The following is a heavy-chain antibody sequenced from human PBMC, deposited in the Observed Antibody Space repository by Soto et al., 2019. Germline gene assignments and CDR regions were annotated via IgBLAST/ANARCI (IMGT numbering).Heavy chain of an antibody. D-gene: IGHD3-3*01. CDR1: GYTFTSYG. CDR3: AKDWSGCHKARKGWFDP. Sequence: QVQLVQSGAEVKKPGASVKVSCKASGYTFTSYGISWVRQAPGQGLEWMGWISAYNGNTNYAQKLQGRVTMNTDTFTSPAYMELRSHRSDDTAVYYCAKDWSGCHKARKGWFDPWGQGTLVTVSS. V-gene: IGHV1-18*01. CDR2: ISAYNGNT. J-gene: IGHJ5*02.